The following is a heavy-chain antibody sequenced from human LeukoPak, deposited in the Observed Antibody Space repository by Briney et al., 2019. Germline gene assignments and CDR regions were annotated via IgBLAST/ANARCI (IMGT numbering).Heavy chain of an antibody. CDR3: ASNLLAYCGGDCYLADY. V-gene: IGHV4-61*09. J-gene: IGHJ4*02. CDR2: IHTSGRT. D-gene: IGHD2-21*02. Sequence: SETLSLTCTVSGGSISSGSYYWNWIRQPAGKGLEWIGHIHTSGRTSYKSSLKSRVTISVDTSKNQFSLKLGSVTAADTAVYYCASNLLAYCGGDCYLADYWGQGTLVTVSS. CDR1: GGSISSGSYY.